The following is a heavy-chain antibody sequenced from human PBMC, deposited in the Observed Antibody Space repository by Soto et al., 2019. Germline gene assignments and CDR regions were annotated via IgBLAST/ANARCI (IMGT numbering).Heavy chain of an antibody. J-gene: IGHJ4*01. CDR2: IRSSGGST. V-gene: IGHV3-23*01. CDR1: GFTFSRYG. Sequence: EEQLLESGGGTAQPGGSLRLSCAASGFTFSRYGMNWVRQAPGKGLACVSYIRSSGGSTYYADSVKGRFTISRDNSKNTLYLQMNSLRAEDTAIYYCARGSDGSYSAWGQGALVTVSS. CDR3: ARGSDGSYSA. D-gene: IGHD1-26*01.